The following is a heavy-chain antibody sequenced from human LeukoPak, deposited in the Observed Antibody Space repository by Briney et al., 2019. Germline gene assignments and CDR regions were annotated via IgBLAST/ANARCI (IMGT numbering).Heavy chain of an antibody. CDR1: GYTFTDYY. CDR3: ARDRTVGGQSAFDI. Sequence: ASVKVSCKASGYTFTDYYMHWMRQAPGQGIEWMGWINPNSGGTNYAQKLQGRVTMTTDTSTSTAYMELRSLRSDDTAVYYCARDRTVGGQSAFDIWGQGTMVTVSS. V-gene: IGHV1-2*02. CDR2: INPNSGGT. D-gene: IGHD4-23*01. J-gene: IGHJ3*02.